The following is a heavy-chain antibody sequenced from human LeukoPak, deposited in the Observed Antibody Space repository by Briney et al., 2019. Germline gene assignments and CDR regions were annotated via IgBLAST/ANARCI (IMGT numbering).Heavy chain of an antibody. J-gene: IGHJ4*02. CDR2: IYYSGST. Sequence: PSETLSLTCAVSGGSISSSSYYWGWIRQPPGKGLEWIASIYYSGSTYYNPSLKSRVTISLDTSKNQFSLKLSSVTAADTAVYYCARWEGTIHSFDYWGQGTLVTVSS. D-gene: IGHD1-7*01. CDR3: ARWEGTIHSFDY. V-gene: IGHV4-39*01. CDR1: GGSISSSSYY.